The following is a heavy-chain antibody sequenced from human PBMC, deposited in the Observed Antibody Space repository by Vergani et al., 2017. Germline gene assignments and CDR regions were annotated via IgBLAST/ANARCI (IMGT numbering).Heavy chain of an antibody. CDR2: IYSTGST. J-gene: IGHJ4*02. Sequence: QVQLQESGPGLVKPSETLSLTCTVSGGSISSSSYYWSWIRQSPGKGLEWIGYIYSTGSTNYNPSLNSRVTMSVDTSKNQFSLRVNSVTAADTAVYYCVRDPWESGGPYSGCWGRGTLVSVSS. CDR1: GGSISSSSYY. D-gene: IGHD2-15*01. CDR3: VRDPWESGGPYSGC. V-gene: IGHV4-61*01.